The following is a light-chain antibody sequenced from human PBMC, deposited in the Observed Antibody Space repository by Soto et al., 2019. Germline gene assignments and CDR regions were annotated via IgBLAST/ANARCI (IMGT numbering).Light chain of an antibody. V-gene: IGKV3-15*01. CDR2: GAS. CDR1: QSVGSK. Sequence: EIVMTQSPAALSVSPGERATLSCRASQSVGSKLAWYQQGRGQAPRLLIYGASTRATDIPARFSGSGSGTEFTLTISSLQSEDFEVYYCQQYQNWYTFGQGTKLEIK. J-gene: IGKJ2*01. CDR3: QQYQNWYT.